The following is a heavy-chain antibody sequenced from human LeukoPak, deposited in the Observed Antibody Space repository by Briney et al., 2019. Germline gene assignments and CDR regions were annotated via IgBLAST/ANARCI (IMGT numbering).Heavy chain of an antibody. CDR1: GYTFTRYH. D-gene: IGHD2-15*01. Sequence: GASAKVSCKASGYTFTRYHMHWVRQAPGQGLEWMGIINLSGDSTSYAQKFQGRVTMTRDTSTSTVYMELSSLRSEDTAVYYCARVGRIDYWGQGTLVTVS. V-gene: IGHV1-46*01. J-gene: IGHJ4*02. CDR2: INLSGDST. CDR3: ARVGRIDY.